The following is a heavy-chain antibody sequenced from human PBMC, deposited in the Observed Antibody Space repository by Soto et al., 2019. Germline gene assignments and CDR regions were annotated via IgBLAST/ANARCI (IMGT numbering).Heavy chain of an antibody. CDR2: IYSGGST. V-gene: IGHV3-53*01. CDR3: ARGAPAAIYALAY. D-gene: IGHD2-2*02. CDR1: GFTVSSNY. J-gene: IGHJ4*02. Sequence: PGGSLRLSCAASGFTVSSNYMSWVRQAPGKGLEWVSVIYSGGSTYYADSVKGRFTISRDNSKNTLYLQMNSLRAEDTAVYYCARGAPAAIYALAYWGQGTLVTVSS.